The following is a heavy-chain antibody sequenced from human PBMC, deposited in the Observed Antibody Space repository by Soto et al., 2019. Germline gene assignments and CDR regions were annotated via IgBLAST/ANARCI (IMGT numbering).Heavy chain of an antibody. CDR3: ASSIYGDYVASGY. V-gene: IGHV4-30-4*01. D-gene: IGHD4-17*01. CDR2: IYYSGST. Sequence: QVQLQESGPGLVKPSQTLSLTCTVSGGSISSGDYYWSWIRQPPGKGLEWIGYIYYSGSTYYNPALKGRVTISVDTSKNQFSLKLSSVTAADTAVYYCASSIYGDYVASGYWGQGTLVTVSS. CDR1: GGSISSGDYY. J-gene: IGHJ4*02.